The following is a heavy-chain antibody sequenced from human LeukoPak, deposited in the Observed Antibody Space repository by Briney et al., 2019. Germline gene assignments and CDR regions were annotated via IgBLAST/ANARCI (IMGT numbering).Heavy chain of an antibody. CDR3: TSGGMVSGDY. V-gene: IGHV4-59*01. Sequence: PSETLSLTCTVSGGSISSYYWSWIRQPPGKGLEWIGYIYYSGSTNYNPSLKSRVTISVDTSKNQFSLKLRSVTAADTAVYYCTSGGMVSGDYWGRGTLVTVSS. CDR2: IYYSGST. CDR1: GGSISSYY. J-gene: IGHJ4*01. D-gene: IGHD2-8*01.